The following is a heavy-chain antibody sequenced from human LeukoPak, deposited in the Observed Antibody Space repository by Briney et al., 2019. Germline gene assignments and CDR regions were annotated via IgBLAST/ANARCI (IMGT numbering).Heavy chain of an antibody. CDR2: ISSSSSTI. D-gene: IGHD3-22*01. J-gene: IGHJ4*02. CDR3: ARGAYYYED. Sequence: GGSLRLSCAVSGFIFSSSAMSWVRQAPGKGLEWVSYISSSSSTIYYADSVKGRFTISRDNAKNSLYLQMNSLRAEDTAVYYCARGAYYYEDWGQGTLVTVSS. CDR1: GFIFSSSA. V-gene: IGHV3-48*01.